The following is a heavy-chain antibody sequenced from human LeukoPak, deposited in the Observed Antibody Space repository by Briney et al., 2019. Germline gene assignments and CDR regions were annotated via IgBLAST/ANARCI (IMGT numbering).Heavy chain of an antibody. CDR2: IIPIFGTA. CDR3: AREGREYAAWGYSSYKGAFDI. D-gene: IGHD6-19*01. J-gene: IGHJ3*02. Sequence: SVKVSCKASGGTFSSYAISWVRQAPGQGLEWMGGIIPIFGTANYAQKFQGRVTITADESTSTAYMELSSLRSEDTAVYYCAREGREYAAWGYSSYKGAFDIWGQGTMVTVPS. CDR1: GGTFSSYA. V-gene: IGHV1-69*13.